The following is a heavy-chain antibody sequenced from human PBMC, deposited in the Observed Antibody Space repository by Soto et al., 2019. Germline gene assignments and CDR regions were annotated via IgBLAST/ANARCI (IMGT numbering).Heavy chain of an antibody. Sequence: QVQLVQSGAEVNKPGASVKVSCKSSGYTFSTYGISWVRQAPGQGLEWMGWIGAYNGHTNYAQKFQGRVTRTLDSATSTAHMELRSLRSDDTAVYYCARDFYYRGGSWSDCFDPWGQGTLVTVSS. J-gene: IGHJ5*02. CDR3: ARDFYYRGGSWSDCFDP. V-gene: IGHV1-18*01. D-gene: IGHD2-15*01. CDR2: IGAYNGHT. CDR1: GYTFSTYG.